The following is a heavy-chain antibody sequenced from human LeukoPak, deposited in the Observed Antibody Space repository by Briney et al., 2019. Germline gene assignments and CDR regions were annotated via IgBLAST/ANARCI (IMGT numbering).Heavy chain of an antibody. V-gene: IGHV4-4*07. CDR2: LHSSGET. J-gene: IGHJ4*02. CDR3: ATMFGESSDFDH. D-gene: IGHD3-10*02. CDR1: GGSISAYY. Sequence: PSETLSLTSVVSGGSISAYYWNWIRQPAGKGREWIGRLHSSGETTSNPSLMSRATMSLDTSRNHFSLNLTSVTAADTAIYYCATMFGESSDFDHWGQGTLVTVSS.